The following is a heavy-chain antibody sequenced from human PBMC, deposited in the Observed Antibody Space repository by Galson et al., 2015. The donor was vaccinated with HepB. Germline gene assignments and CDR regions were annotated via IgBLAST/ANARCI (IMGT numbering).Heavy chain of an antibody. CDR3: ARPGRGTDRALVY. J-gene: IGHJ4*02. CDR2: VYPSDSQT. Sequence: QSGAEVKKPGESLKISCQGSGYSFTNYWIGWVRQMPGKGLEWMGIVYPSDSQTRYSPSFQGQVTISADKSISTAYLQWSSLKASDAAMYYCARPGRGTDRALVYWGRGTLVTVSS. V-gene: IGHV5-51*01. CDR1: GYSFTNYW.